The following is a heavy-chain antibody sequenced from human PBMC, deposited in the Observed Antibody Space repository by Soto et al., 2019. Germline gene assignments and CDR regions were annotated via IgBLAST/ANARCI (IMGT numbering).Heavy chain of an antibody. CDR3: ARLGITMGRGVIITHYGMDV. Sequence: PSDTLXLTCTVSGGSISSYYWSWIRQPPGKGLEWIGYIYYSGSTNYNPSLKSRVTISVDTSKNQFSLKLSSVTAADTAVYYCARLGITMGRGVIITHYGMDVWGQGTTVTVSS. CDR2: IYYSGST. J-gene: IGHJ6*02. D-gene: IGHD3-10*01. V-gene: IGHV4-59*08. CDR1: GGSISSYY.